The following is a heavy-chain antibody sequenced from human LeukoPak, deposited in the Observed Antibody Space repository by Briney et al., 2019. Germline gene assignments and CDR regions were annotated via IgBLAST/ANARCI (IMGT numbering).Heavy chain of an antibody. CDR1: GYTFTNYA. CDR3: ANLYYYDSSGYYPDDAFDI. CDR2: INAGNGNT. J-gene: IGHJ3*02. Sequence: ASVKVSCKASGYTFTNYAMHWVRQAPGQRLEWLGWINAGNGNTKYSQKFQGRVTMTRDTSISTAYMELSRLRSDDTAVYYCANLYYYDSSGYYPDDAFDIWGQGTMVTVSS. V-gene: IGHV1-3*01. D-gene: IGHD3-22*01.